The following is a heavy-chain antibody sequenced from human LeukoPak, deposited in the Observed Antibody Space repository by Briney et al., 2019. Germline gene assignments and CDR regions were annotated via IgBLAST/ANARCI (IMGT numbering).Heavy chain of an antibody. CDR3: AWNMVLTKGGDY. D-gene: IGHD4/OR15-4a*01. CDR2: IYPGDSDT. Sequence: GESLKISCKGSGYSFTSYWIGWVRQMPGKGLEWMGIIYPGDSDTKYSPSFQGQVSISVDKSINTAYLQWNSLKASDTAMYFCAWNMVLTKGGDYWGQGTLVTVSS. V-gene: IGHV5-51*01. J-gene: IGHJ4*02. CDR1: GYSFTSYW.